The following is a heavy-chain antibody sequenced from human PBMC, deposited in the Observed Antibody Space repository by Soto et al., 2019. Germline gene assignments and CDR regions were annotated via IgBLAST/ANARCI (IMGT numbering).Heavy chain of an antibody. V-gene: IGHV4-59*01. Sequence: SQTLSLTCTVSGGSISSYYWSWIRQPPGKGLEWIGYIYYSGSTNYNPSLKSRVTISVDTSKNQFSLKLSSVTAADTAVYYCARAAYYDFWSGELNWFDPWGQGTLVTVSS. CDR1: GGSISSYY. J-gene: IGHJ5*02. CDR3: ARAAYYDFWSGELNWFDP. CDR2: IYYSGST. D-gene: IGHD3-3*01.